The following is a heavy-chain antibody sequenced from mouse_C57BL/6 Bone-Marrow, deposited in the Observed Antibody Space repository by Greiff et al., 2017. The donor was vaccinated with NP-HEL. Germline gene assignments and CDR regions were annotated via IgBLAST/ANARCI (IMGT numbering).Heavy chain of an antibody. CDR3: ARRRLDSLCHGYFDY. V-gene: IGHV1-18*01. CDR1: GYTFTDYN. CDR2: INPNNGGT. D-gene: IGHD6-1*01. J-gene: IGHJ2*01. Sequence: VQLQQSGPELVKPGASVKIPCKASGYTFTDYNMDWVKQSHGKSLEWIGDINPNNGGTIYNQKFKGKATLTVDKSSSTAYMELRSLTSEDTAVYYCARRRLDSLCHGYFDYWGQGTTLTVSS.